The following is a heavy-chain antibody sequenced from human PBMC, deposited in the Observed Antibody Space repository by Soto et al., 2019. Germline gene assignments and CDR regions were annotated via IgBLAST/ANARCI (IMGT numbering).Heavy chain of an antibody. CDR3: ARAVAAAGAYYYYYYGMDV. Sequence: PGESLKISCKGSGYSFTSYWIGWVRQMPGKGLDWMGIIYPGDSDTRYSPSFQGQVTISADKSISTAYLQWSSLKASDTAMYYCARAVAAAGAYYYYYYGMDVWGQGTTVTVSS. CDR1: GYSFTSYW. J-gene: IGHJ6*02. D-gene: IGHD6-13*01. CDR2: IYPGDSDT. V-gene: IGHV5-51*01.